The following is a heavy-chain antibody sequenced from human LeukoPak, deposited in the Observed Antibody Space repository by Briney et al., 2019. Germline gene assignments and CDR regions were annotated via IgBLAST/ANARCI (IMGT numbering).Heavy chain of an antibody. CDR2: ISDDGSNT. D-gene: IGHD2-2*01. V-gene: IGHV3-30*18. J-gene: IGHJ2*01. CDR3: AKDADTAAIIYWYFDL. CDR1: GFTLSSFG. Sequence: GGSLRLSCTASGFTLSSFGMHWVRQAPGKGLEWVAVISDDGSNTYYADSVKGRFTISRDNSKNTLYLQLNSLRAEDTAVYYCAKDADTAAIIYWYFDLWGRGTLVTVSS.